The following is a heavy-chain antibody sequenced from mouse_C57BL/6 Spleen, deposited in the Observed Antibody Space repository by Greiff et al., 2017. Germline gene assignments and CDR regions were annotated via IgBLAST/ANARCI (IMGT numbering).Heavy chain of an antibody. CDR3: TTTYSNLDY. J-gene: IGHJ2*01. CDR1: GFNIKDDY. CDR2: IDPENGDT. D-gene: IGHD2-5*01. Sequence: EVKLMESGAELVRPGASVKLSCTASGFNIKDDYMHWVKQRPEQGLEWIGWIDPENGDTEYASKFQGKATITADTSSNTAYLQLSSLTSEDTAVYYCTTTYSNLDYWGQGTTLTVSS. V-gene: IGHV14-4*01.